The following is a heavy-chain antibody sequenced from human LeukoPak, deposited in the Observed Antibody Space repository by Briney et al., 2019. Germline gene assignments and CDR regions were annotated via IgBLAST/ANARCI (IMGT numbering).Heavy chain of an antibody. CDR3: ARRSSSSWSRAEYFQH. V-gene: IGHV3-30*03. D-gene: IGHD6-13*01. Sequence: GGSLRLSCAASGFTFSSYGMHWVRQAPGKGLEWVAVISYDGSNKYYADSVKGRFTISRDNSRNTLYLQMNSLRAEDTAVYYCARRSSSSWSRAEYFQHWGQGTLVTVSS. CDR2: ISYDGSNK. J-gene: IGHJ1*01. CDR1: GFTFSSYG.